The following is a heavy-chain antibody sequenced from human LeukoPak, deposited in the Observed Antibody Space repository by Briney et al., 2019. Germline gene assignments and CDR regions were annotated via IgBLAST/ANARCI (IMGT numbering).Heavy chain of an antibody. CDR1: GDSVSSNSAA. CDR3: ARGSLDFEVLDYYYYMDV. CDR2: TYYRSKWYN. Sequence: SQTLSLTCAISGDSVSSNSAAWNWIRQSPSRGLEWLGSTYYRSKWYNDYAVSVKSRITINPDTSKNQFSLQLNSVTPEDTAVYYCARGSLDFEVLDYYYYMDVWGKGTTVTVSS. J-gene: IGHJ6*03. D-gene: IGHD3/OR15-3a*01. V-gene: IGHV6-1*01.